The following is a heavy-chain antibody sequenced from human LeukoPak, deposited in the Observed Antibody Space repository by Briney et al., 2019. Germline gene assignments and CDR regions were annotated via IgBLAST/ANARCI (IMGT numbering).Heavy chain of an antibody. CDR2: INPNSGGT. CDR3: ARDRVECGGSCYQEYFQH. V-gene: IGHV1-2*02. J-gene: IGHJ1*01. CDR1: GDTFTVYY. Sequence: ASLKVSCKASGDTFTVYYMYWVRRAPGQGLECRGWINPNSGGTNYAQKFQGRVTMTRDTSISTAYMELSRLRSDDTAVYYCARDRVECGGSCYQEYFQHWGQGTLVTVSS. D-gene: IGHD2-15*01.